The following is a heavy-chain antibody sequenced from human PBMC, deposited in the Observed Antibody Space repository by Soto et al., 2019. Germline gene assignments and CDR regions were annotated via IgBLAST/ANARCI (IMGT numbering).Heavy chain of an antibody. V-gene: IGHV1-8*01. J-gene: IGHJ5*02. CDR2: MKPNSGNT. CDR3: ARGIGFGTGKWFDP. Sequence: QVQLVQSGAEVKKPGASVKVSCKASGYTFTSYDINWVRQATGQGLEWMGWMKPNSGNTGYAQKFQGRVTMTKDTSISTAYLEMSSLRSEDTAVYYCARGIGFGTGKWFDPWGQGTLVTVSS. CDR1: GYTFTSYD. D-gene: IGHD2-8*02.